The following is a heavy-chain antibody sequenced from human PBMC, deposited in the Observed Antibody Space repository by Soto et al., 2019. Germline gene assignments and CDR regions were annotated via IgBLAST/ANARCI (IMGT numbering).Heavy chain of an antibody. Sequence: EVQLVESGGGLVQPGGSLRLSCAASGFTFGSHWMHWVRQAPGKGLVYVSRISSGGTTTNYAESVKGRFTISRDNARNTLYLQMNSLRVEATAVYYCARFGTSYDTSGFLYWGQGTPVTVSS. CDR1: GFTFGSHW. J-gene: IGHJ4*02. V-gene: IGHV3-74*01. CDR3: ARFGTSYDTSGFLY. CDR2: ISSGGTTT. D-gene: IGHD3-22*01.